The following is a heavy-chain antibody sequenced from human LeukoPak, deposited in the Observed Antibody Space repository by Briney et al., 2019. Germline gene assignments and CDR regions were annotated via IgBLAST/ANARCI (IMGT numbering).Heavy chain of an antibody. J-gene: IGHJ5*02. V-gene: IGHV3-30-3*01. CDR3: ARGEDNWFDP. CDR1: GFTFSNFA. CDR2: ISYDGSNK. Sequence: GGSLRLSCAASGFTFSNFAMHWVRQAPGKGLEWVAIISYDGSNKYYADSVKGRFTISRDNSKNTLYLQMNSLRAEDTAVYYCARGEDNWFDPWGQGTLVTVSS.